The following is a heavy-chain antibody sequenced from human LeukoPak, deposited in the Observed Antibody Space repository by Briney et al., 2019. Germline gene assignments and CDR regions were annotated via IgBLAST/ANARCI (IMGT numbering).Heavy chain of an antibody. CDR1: GFTFDDYA. CDR3: AKDWGNSWYFFDY. V-gene: IGHV3-9*01. D-gene: IGHD6-13*01. J-gene: IGHJ4*02. CDR2: ISWNSDSI. Sequence: PGGSLRLSCAASGFTFDDYAMHWVRQAPGKGLEWVSGISWNSDSIGYADSVKGRFTISRDNAKNSLYLQMNSLRDEDTALYYCAKDWGNSWYFFDYWGQGTLVTVSS.